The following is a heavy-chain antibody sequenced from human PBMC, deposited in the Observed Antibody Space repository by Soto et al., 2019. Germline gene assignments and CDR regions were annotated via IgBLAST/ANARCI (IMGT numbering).Heavy chain of an antibody. CDR1: GGSITSDYSC. CDR3: ARGPSGDKVHY. CDR2: IFDSGTT. J-gene: IGHJ4*02. D-gene: IGHD7-27*01. Sequence: QVQLQESGPGLVKPSQTLSLTCTVSGGSITSDYSCWSWIRQPPGEGLEWIGHIFDSGTTYTNPSLRSHVAISLDTSNNHLSLTLRSVTAADTAVYYCARGPSGDKVHYWGQGALVTVSS. V-gene: IGHV4-30-4*01.